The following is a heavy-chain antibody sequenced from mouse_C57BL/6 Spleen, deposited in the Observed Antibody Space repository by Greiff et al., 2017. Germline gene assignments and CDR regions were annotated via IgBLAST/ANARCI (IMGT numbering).Heavy chain of an antibody. D-gene: IGHD1-1*01. J-gene: IGHJ1*03. CDR3: AYYCSRAVTWYFDV. Sequence: EVQLQQSGPELVKPGASVKISCKASGYTFTDYYMNWVKQSHGKSLEWIGDINPNNGGTSYNQKFKGKATLTVDKSSSTAYMELRSLTSEDSAVYYGAYYCSRAVTWYFDVWGTGTTVTVSS. V-gene: IGHV1-26*01. CDR1: GYTFTDYY. CDR2: INPNNGGT.